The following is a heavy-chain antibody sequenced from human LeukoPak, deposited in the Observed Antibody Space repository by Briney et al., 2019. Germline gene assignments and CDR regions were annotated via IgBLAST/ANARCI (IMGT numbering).Heavy chain of an antibody. V-gene: IGHV3-33*01. D-gene: IGHD2-8*01. CDR1: GFTFSSYG. CDR2: IWYDGSNK. Sequence: GGSLRLSCAASGFTFSSYGMHWVRQAPGKGLEWVAVIWYDGSNKYYADSVKGRFTISGDNSKNTLYLQMNSLRAEDTAVYYCARDRMADLYYFDYWGQGTLVTVSS. J-gene: IGHJ4*02. CDR3: ARDRMADLYYFDY.